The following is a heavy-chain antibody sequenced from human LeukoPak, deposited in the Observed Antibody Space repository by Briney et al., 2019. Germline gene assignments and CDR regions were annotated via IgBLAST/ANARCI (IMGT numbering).Heavy chain of an antibody. CDR2: ISPDGSGT. CDR1: GFTFSNYW. V-gene: IGHV3-7*01. CDR3: VRSIDY. J-gene: IGHJ4*02. Sequence: GGSLRLSCAATGFTFSNYWMSWVRQAPGKGLGWAANISPDGSGTFYVDSVKGRFTIPRDNSKNSLYLQMNSLTVEDTAVYYCVRSIDYWGQGTLVTVSS.